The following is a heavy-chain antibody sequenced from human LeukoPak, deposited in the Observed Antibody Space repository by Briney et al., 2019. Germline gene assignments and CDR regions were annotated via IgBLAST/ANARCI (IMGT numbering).Heavy chain of an antibody. D-gene: IGHD4-17*01. CDR1: GDSINKYF. V-gene: IGHV4-59*12. CDR2: ISHSGNT. J-gene: IGHJ5*02. Sequence: SETLSLTCTVSGDSINKYFWSWLRQSPGKGLEWIGYISHSGNTNYHPSLKSRVIMSVDVSKNQLSLNLTSVTDADTAVYFCAKDLSRQRRGLNYGPWFDPWGRGTLVTVSS. CDR3: AKDLSRQRRGLNYGPWFDP.